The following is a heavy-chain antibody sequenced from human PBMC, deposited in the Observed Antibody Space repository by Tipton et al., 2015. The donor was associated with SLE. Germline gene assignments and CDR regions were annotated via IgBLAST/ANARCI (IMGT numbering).Heavy chain of an antibody. Sequence: GLVKPSQTLSLTCTVSGGSISSSSYYWGWIRQPPGKGLEWIGEINHSGSTNYNPSLKSRVTISVDTSKNQFSLKLSSVTAADTAVYYCAMRTMVAATSWFDPWGQGTLVTVSS. CDR2: INHSGST. D-gene: IGHD2-15*01. J-gene: IGHJ5*02. CDR3: AMRTMVAATSWFDP. CDR1: GGSISSSSYY. V-gene: IGHV4-39*07.